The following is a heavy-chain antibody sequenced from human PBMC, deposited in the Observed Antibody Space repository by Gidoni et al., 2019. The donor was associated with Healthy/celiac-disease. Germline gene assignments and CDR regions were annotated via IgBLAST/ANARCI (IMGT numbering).Heavy chain of an antibody. D-gene: IGHD3-10*01. V-gene: IGHV4-59*01. CDR2: IYYSGST. CDR3: ARVTSYYGSGNYYYYYGMDV. Sequence: QVQLQESGPGLVKPSETLSLTCTVSGGSISSYYWSWIRQPPGKGLEWIGYIYYSGSTNYNPSLKSRVTISVDTSKNQFSLKLSSVTAADTAVYYCARVTSYYGSGNYYYYYGMDVWGQGTTVTVSS. CDR1: GGSISSYY. J-gene: IGHJ6*02.